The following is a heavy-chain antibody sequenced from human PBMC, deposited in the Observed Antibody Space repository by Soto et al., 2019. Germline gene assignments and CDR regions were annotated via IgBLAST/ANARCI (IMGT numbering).Heavy chain of an antibody. J-gene: IGHJ6*02. V-gene: IGHV3-33*01. Sequence: QVQLVESGGGVVQPGRYLRLSCAASGFTFSSYGMHWVRQAPGKGLEWVAVIWYDGSNKYYADSVKGRFTIPRDNSKNTLYLQMNSLRAEDTAVYYCASSDNYYYGMDVWGQGTTVTVSS. CDR3: ASSDNYYYGMDV. CDR1: GFTFSSYG. D-gene: IGHD3-9*01. CDR2: IWYDGSNK.